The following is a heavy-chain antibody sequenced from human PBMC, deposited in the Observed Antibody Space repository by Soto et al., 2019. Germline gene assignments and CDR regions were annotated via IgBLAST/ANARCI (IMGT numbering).Heavy chain of an antibody. D-gene: IGHD6-19*01. J-gene: IGHJ6*02. Sequence: GSLRLSCAASGLTFNKYWMTGVRESPGKGLEWVATIKHDGSEKSNLDSVEGRFTISRDNARNSLSLQMNSLRVEDTAVYFCASVPGSPGYHGLDVWGQGTTVTVSS. V-gene: IGHV3-7*03. CDR2: IKHDGSEK. CDR3: ASVPGSPGYHGLDV. CDR1: GLTFNKYW.